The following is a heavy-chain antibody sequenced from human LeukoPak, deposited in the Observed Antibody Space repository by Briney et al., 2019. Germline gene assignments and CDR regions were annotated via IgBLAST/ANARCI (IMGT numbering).Heavy chain of an antibody. CDR3: AKDRRSSWCIDY. CDR2: ISDNGRNK. D-gene: IGHD6-13*01. Sequence: PGRSLRLSCAASASTFSSYGMHWVRQAPGKGLEWVAAISDNGRNKYYADSVRGRFTISRDDSKNTLHLQMNSLRGEDTALYYCAKDRRSSWCIDYWGQGTLVTVS. CDR1: ASTFSSYG. J-gene: IGHJ4*02. V-gene: IGHV3-30*18.